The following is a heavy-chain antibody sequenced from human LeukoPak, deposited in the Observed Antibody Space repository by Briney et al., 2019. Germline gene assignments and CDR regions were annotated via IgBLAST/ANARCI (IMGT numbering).Heavy chain of an antibody. CDR2: TYYRSKWYN. J-gene: IGHJ5*02. CDR1: GDSFSSNSAA. CDR3: ARGGKEWLPSSWFDT. V-gene: IGHV6-1*01. Sequence: SQTLSLTCAISGDSFSSNSAAWDWIRQSPSRGLEWLGSTYYRSKWYNDYAVSVKSRITINPDTSKNQFSLQLNSVTPEDTAVYYCARGGKEWLPSSWFDTWGQGTLVTVSS. D-gene: IGHD6-19*01.